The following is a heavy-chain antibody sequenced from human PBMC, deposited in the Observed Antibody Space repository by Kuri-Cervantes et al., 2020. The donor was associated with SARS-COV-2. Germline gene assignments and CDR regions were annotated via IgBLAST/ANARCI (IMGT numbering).Heavy chain of an antibody. V-gene: IGHV4-61*01. D-gene: IGHD3-3*01. Sequence: SETLSLTCTVSGGSVSSGNYYWTWIRQPPGKGLEWIAYIHYSGRTNHNPSLKSRVTISLDTSKNQFSLKLSSVTAADTAVYYCARRYDFWSGYLAMDVWGQGTTVTGSS. CDR2: IHYSGRT. J-gene: IGHJ6*02. CDR1: GGSVSSGNYY. CDR3: ARRYDFWSGYLAMDV.